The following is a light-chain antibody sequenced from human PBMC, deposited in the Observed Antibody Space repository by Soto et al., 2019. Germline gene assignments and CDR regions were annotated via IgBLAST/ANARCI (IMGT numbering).Light chain of an antibody. CDR3: QQYNNWPPWT. Sequence: EIVLTQSPATLSLSPGERAKISCRASQSVSSYLAWYQQQPGQAPRLLIYGASTRATGIPARFSGSGSGTEFTLTISSLQSEDFAVYYCQQYNNWPPWTFGQGTRLEIK. CDR1: QSVSSY. V-gene: IGKV3-15*01. J-gene: IGKJ1*01. CDR2: GAS.